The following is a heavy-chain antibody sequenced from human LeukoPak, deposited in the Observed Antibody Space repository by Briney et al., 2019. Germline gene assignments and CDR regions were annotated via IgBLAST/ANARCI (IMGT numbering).Heavy chain of an antibody. CDR2: IYYGGRT. CDR3: AREYFYYDILTGVSNHNIDY. Sequence: SETLSLTCSVSGVSISSLSYYWGWVRQPPGKGLEWIGSIYYGGRTYYNPSLKSRVTMPVDTSKNQFSLKLSSVTPEDTAVYYCAREYFYYDILTGVSNHNIDYWGQGTLVTVSS. J-gene: IGHJ4*02. CDR1: GVSISSLSYY. D-gene: IGHD3-9*01. V-gene: IGHV4-39*02.